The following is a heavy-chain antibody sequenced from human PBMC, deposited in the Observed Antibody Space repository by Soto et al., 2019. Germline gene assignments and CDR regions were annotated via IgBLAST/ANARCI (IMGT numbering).Heavy chain of an antibody. J-gene: IGHJ4*02. V-gene: IGHV4-38-2*02. CDR2: IYHSGNT. D-gene: IGHD2-2*01. CDR3: ARTRYCSSTSCYYFDY. CDR1: GYSISSGYY. Sequence: SETLSLTCTVSGYSISSGYYWGWIRQPPGKGLEWIGSIYHSGNTYYNPSLKSRVTISVDTSKNQFSLKLSSVTAADTAVYYCARTRYCSSTSCYYFDYWGQGTLVTVSS.